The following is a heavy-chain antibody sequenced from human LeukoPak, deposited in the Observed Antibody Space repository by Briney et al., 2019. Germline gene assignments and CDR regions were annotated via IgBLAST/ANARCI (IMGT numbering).Heavy chain of an antibody. J-gene: IGHJ4*02. CDR2: INPNSGDT. CDR1: GYTFIDYY. CDR3: ASPGTAMDPYYFDY. D-gene: IGHD5-18*01. Sequence: GASVRVSCKASGYTFIDYYMHWVRLAPGQGLEWMGWINPNSGDTSYAQKFQGRVTMTWDTSISTAYMELSRLRSDDTAVYYCASPGTAMDPYYFDYWGQGTLVTVSS. V-gene: IGHV1-2*02.